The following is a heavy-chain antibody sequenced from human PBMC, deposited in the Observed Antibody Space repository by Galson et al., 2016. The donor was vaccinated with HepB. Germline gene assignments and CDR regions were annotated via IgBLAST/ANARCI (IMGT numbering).Heavy chain of an antibody. V-gene: IGHV2-70*04. Sequence: PALVKPTQTLTLTCTFSGFSLTTTRMRVSWIRQPPGRALGWLARIDWDDGKFYNTSLKTRLTISKDTSKNQVVLTMTNMDPVDTATYYCARTTASYYSISGTQNYYFDFWGQGTLVTVSS. D-gene: IGHD3-10*01. CDR2: IDWDDGK. CDR3: ARTTASYYSISGTQNYYFDF. J-gene: IGHJ4*02. CDR1: GFSLTTTRMR.